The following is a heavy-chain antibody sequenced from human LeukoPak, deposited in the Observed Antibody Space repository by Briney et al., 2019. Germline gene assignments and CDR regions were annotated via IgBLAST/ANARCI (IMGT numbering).Heavy chain of an antibody. J-gene: IGHJ6*03. CDR3: ARGSGENYYYYYYMDV. CDR2: IYYSGST. D-gene: IGHD7-27*01. Sequence: SETLSLTCTVSGGSISSYYWRWIRQPPGKGLEWIGYIYYSGSTNYNPSLKSRVTISVGTSKNQFSLKLSSVTAADTAVYYCARGSGENYYYYYYMDVWGKGTTVTVSS. V-gene: IGHV4-59*01. CDR1: GGSISSYY.